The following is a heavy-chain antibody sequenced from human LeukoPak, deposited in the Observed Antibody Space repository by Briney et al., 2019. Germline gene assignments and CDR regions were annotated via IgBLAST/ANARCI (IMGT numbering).Heavy chain of an antibody. V-gene: IGHV3-48*02. CDR2: ISSSSSTI. D-gene: IGHD2-2*01. CDR3: ARDPQHIVVVPAPIPYFDY. J-gene: IGHJ4*02. Sequence: PGGSLRLSCAASGFTFSSYSMNWVRQAPGKGLEWVSYISSSSSTIYYADSVKGRFTISRDNAKNSLYLQMNSLRDEDTAVYYCARDPQHIVVVPAPIPYFDYGGQGTLVTVSS. CDR1: GFTFSSYS.